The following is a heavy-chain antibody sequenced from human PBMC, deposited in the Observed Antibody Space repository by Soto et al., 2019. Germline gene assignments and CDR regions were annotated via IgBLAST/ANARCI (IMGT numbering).Heavy chain of an antibody. J-gene: IGHJ4*02. CDR3: VGEVGFQLIY. CDR1: GFTFSSYA. V-gene: IGHV3-30-3*01. CDR2: ISYDGSNK. D-gene: IGHD2-2*01. Sequence: LRLSCAASGFTFSSYAMHWVRQAPGKGLEWVAVISYDGSNKYYADSVKGRFTISRDNSKNALYLQMNSLRAEDTAVYYCVGEVGFQLIYWGQGTLVTVSS.